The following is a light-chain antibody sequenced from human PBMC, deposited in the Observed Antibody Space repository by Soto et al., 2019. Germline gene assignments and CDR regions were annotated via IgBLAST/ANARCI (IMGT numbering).Light chain of an antibody. Sequence: DIQMTQSPSTLSASIGDRVTITCRASQNIDTWLAWYHQKPGQAPNLLIYRASILQIGVPSRFRGSGSGTEFSLTINSLQPDDFATYYCQKYKSVPYTFGQGTKLE. CDR3: QKYKSVPYT. CDR1: QNIDTW. J-gene: IGKJ2*01. V-gene: IGKV1-5*03. CDR2: RAS.